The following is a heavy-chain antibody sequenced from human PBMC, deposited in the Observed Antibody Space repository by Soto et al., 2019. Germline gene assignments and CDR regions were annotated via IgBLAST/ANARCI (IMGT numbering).Heavy chain of an antibody. D-gene: IGHD3-9*01. CDR2: TYYRSKWYN. CDR1: GDSVSSNSAA. V-gene: IGHV6-1*01. CDR3: ARVITDYDILTGLSFDY. J-gene: IGHJ4*02. Sequence: SQTLSLTCAISGDSVSSNSAAWNWIRQSPSRGLEWLGRTYYRSKWYNDYAVSVKSRITINPDTSKNQFSLKLSSVTAADTAVYYCARVITDYDILTGLSFDYWGQGTLVTVSS.